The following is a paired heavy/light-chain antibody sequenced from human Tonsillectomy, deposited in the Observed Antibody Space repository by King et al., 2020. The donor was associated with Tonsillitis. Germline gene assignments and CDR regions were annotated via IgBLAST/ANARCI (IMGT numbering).Light chain of an antibody. J-gene: IGKJ2*01. CDR3: HQYYRTPYT. CDR2: WAS. CDR1: QTVFYNSNNKNY. V-gene: IGKV4-1*01. Sequence: DIVMTQSPDSLAVSLGERATINCKSSQTVFYNSNNKNYLGWYQQRPGQPPKLLLYWASSRESGVPDRFSGSGSGTNFTLTISSLQAEDVAFYYCHQYYRTPYTFGQGTKLEIK.
Heavy chain of an antibody. CDR3: ARLRCSGGTCSSEGDS. CDR2: ISFDGGIE. V-gene: IGHV3-30*03. CDR1: GFTFGSHG. Sequence: QVQLVESGGGVVQPGRSLRLSCVASGFTFGSHGMHWVRQAPGKGLEWVAVISFDGGIEYYADSVKGRFTISRDNSKNTLFLQMNSLRTEDTGVYYCARLRCSGGTCSSEGDSWGQGTLVTVSS. J-gene: IGHJ4*02. D-gene: IGHD2-15*01.